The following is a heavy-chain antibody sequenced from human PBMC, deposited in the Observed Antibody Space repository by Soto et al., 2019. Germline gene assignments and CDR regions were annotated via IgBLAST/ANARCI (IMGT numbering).Heavy chain of an antibody. CDR3: ARHRNSWYNAFDI. V-gene: IGHV5-10-1*01. J-gene: IGHJ3*02. CDR1: GYSFTSYW. D-gene: IGHD6-13*01. Sequence: PGESLKISCKGSGYSFTSYWISWVRQMPGKGLEWMGRIDPSDSYTNYSPSFQGHVTISADKSISTAYLQWSSLKASDTAMYYCARHRNSWYNAFDIWGQGTMVTVSS. CDR2: IDPSDSYT.